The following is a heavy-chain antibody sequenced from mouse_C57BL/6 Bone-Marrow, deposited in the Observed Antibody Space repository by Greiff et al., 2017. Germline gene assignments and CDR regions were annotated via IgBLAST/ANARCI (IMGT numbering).Heavy chain of an antibody. Sequence: VKLQESGPGLVQPSQSLSITCTASGFSLTSYGVHWVRQSPGKGLEWLGVIWSGGSTDYNAAFISSLSISKDNSKSQVFFKMNSLQADDTAIYYCAIYYGNPPFDYWGQGTTLTVSS. D-gene: IGHD2-1*01. CDR3: AIYYGNPPFDY. V-gene: IGHV2-2*01. CDR2: IWSGGST. CDR1: GFSLTSYG. J-gene: IGHJ2*01.